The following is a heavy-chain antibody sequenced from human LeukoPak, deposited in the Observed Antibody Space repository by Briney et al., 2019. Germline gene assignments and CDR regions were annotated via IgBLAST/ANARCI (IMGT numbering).Heavy chain of an antibody. V-gene: IGHV4-39*07. D-gene: IGHD1-26*01. Sequence: SETLSLTCIVSGGSISSSDFYWGWIRQPPGKGLEWIANIFYSGSTYYNPSLKSRVTISVDTSKNQYSLKLSSVTAADTPVYYCARVGRDSYYYAMDVWGQGTTVIVSS. CDR1: GGSISSSDFY. CDR2: IFYSGST. CDR3: ARVGRDSYYYAMDV. J-gene: IGHJ6*02.